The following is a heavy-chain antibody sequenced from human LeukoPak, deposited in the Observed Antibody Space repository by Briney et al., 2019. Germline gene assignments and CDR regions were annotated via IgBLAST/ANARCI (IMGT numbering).Heavy chain of an antibody. Sequence: GGSLRLSCAASGFTFSTYWMSWVRQAPGKGLEWVANIKQDGSEKYYVDSVKGRFTISRDNAMKSLYLQLNSLRAEDTAVYYCARARVVTKWIDYWGQGTLVTVSS. D-gene: IGHD2-21*02. J-gene: IGHJ4*02. V-gene: IGHV3-7*03. CDR1: GFTFSTYW. CDR3: ARARVVTKWIDY. CDR2: IKQDGSEK.